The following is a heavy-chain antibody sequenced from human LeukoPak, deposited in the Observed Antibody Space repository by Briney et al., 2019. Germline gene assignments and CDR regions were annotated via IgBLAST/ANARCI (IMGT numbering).Heavy chain of an antibody. CDR2: IRYDGSKK. Sequence: RQTPXXXLEWVAFIRYDGSKKYYADSVKGRFTISRDNSKNTLYLQMNSLRAEDTAVFYCAKDRRYTSTWGQGTLVTVSS. D-gene: IGHD6-13*01. CDR3: AKDRRYTST. V-gene: IGHV3-30*02. J-gene: IGHJ5*02.